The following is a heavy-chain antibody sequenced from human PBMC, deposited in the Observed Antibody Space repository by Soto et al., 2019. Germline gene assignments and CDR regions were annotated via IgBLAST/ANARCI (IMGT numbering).Heavy chain of an antibody. CDR1: GYSFTSYW. Sequence: PGESLKISCKGSGYSFTSYWIGWVRQMPGKGLEWMGIIYPGDSDTRYSPSFQGQVTISADKSISTAYLQWSSLKASDTAMYYCAVSFDSTVVTPDYYYYYGMDVWGQGTTVTVSS. D-gene: IGHD4-17*01. J-gene: IGHJ6*02. CDR2: IYPGDSDT. CDR3: AVSFDSTVVTPDYYYYYGMDV. V-gene: IGHV5-51*01.